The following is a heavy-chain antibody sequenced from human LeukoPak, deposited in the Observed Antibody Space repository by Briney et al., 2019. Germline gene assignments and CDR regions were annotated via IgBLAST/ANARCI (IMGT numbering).Heavy chain of an antibody. V-gene: IGHV3-11*06. J-gene: IGHJ3*02. CDR2: ISSSSSYT. CDR1: GFTFSDYY. Sequence: GGSLRLSCAASGFTFSDYYMSWIRQAPGKGLEWDSYISSSSSYTNYADSVKGRFTISRDNAKNSLYLQMNSLRAEDTAVYYCAGPLLHDAFDIWGQGTMATVSS. CDR3: AGPLLHDAFDI. D-gene: IGHD3-3*01.